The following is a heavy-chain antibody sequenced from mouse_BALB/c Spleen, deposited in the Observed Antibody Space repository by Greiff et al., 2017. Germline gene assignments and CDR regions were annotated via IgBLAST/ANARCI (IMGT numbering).Heavy chain of an antibody. V-gene: IGHV1-67*01. Sequence: QVQLKESGPELVRPGVSVKISCKGSGYTFTDYAMHWVKQSHAKSLEWIGVISTYYGNTNYNQKFKGKATMTVDKSSSTAYMELARLTSEDSAIYYCAREGGNVGYFDVWGAGTTVTVSS. D-gene: IGHD2-1*01. CDR3: AREGGNVGYFDV. CDR1: GYTFTDYA. J-gene: IGHJ1*01. CDR2: ISTYYGNT.